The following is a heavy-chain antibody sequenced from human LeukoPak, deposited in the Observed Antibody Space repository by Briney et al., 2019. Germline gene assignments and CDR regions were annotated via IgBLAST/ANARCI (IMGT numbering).Heavy chain of an antibody. CDR2: IYCSGST. V-gene: IGHV4-59*01. CDR1: GDSISSYY. CDR3: ARNVVPYGSGSSAIGY. Sequence: SETLSLTCTVSGDSISSYYWSWIRQPPGKGLEWIGYIYCSGSTNYNPSLKSRVTISVDTSKNQFSLKLSSVTAADTAVYYCARNVVPYGSGSSAIGYWGQGTLIAVSS. D-gene: IGHD3-10*01. J-gene: IGHJ4*02.